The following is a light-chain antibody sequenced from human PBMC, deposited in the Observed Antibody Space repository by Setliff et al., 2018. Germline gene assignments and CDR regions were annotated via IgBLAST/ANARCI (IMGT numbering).Light chain of an antibody. J-gene: IGLJ1*01. Sequence: QSALTQPRSVSGSPGQSVTISCTGTSSDVGGYNYVSWYQQRPGKAPKLIIYEVNKRPSGVFNRFSGSKSGNTASLTVSGLQAEDEADYYCCSYTGRSYVFGSGTKV. CDR3: CSYTGRSYV. CDR2: EVN. CDR1: SSDVGGYNY. V-gene: IGLV2-11*01.